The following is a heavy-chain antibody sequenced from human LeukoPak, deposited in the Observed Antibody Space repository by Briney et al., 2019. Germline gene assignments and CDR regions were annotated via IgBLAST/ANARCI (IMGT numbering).Heavy chain of an antibody. CDR3: AREINHSSSWYVGY. Sequence: NPSETLSLTCTVSGGSISSGDYYWRWIRQPPGKGLEWIGYIYYSGSTYYNPSLKSRVTISVDTSKNQFSLKLSSVTAADTAVYYCAREINHSSSWYVGYWGQGTLVTVSS. CDR1: GGSISSGDYY. D-gene: IGHD6-13*01. V-gene: IGHV4-30-4*01. CDR2: IYYSGST. J-gene: IGHJ4*02.